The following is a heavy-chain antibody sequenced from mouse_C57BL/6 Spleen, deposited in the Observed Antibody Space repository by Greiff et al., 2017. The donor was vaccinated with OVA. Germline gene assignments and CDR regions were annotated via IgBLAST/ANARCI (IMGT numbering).Heavy chain of an antibody. V-gene: IGHV2-9-1*01. D-gene: IGHD2-2*01. CDR1: GFSLTSYA. CDR3: ARNLGLRGTDYAMDY. J-gene: IGHJ4*01. Sequence: VQLQESGPGLVAPSQSLSITCTVSGFSLTSYAISWVRQPPGKGLEWLGVIWTGGGTNYNSALKSRLSISKDNSKSQVFLKMNSLQTDDTARYYCARNLGLRGTDYAMDYWGQGTSVTVSS. CDR2: IWTGGGT.